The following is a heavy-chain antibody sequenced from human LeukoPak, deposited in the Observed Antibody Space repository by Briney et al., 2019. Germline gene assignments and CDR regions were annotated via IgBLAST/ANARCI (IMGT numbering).Heavy chain of an antibody. CDR3: AKRLGRYDSSGYYAHFDY. J-gene: IGHJ4*02. CDR2: LNGEASSA. V-gene: IGHV3-23*01. CDR1: GITLSNYG. D-gene: IGHD3-22*01. Sequence: GGSLRLSCAVSGITLSNYGMSWVRKAPGKGLEWVSRLNGEASSADYADSVKGRFTISRDNSKNTLYLQMNSLRAEDTAVYYCAKRLGRYDSSGYYAHFDYWGQGTLVTVSS.